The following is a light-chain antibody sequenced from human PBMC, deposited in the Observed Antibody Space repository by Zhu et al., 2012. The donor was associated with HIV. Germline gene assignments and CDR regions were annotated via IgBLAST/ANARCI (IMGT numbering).Light chain of an antibody. CDR3: QKYNNGET. V-gene: IGKV1-27*01. CDR2: AAS. J-gene: IGKJ1*01. CDR1: QGISNY. Sequence: DIQMTQSPSSLSASVGARVTITCRASQGISNYLAWYQHKPGKVPKLLIYAASTLQSGVPSRFSGSGSGTDFTLTISSLQPENVATYYCQKYNNGETFGQGTKVEIK.